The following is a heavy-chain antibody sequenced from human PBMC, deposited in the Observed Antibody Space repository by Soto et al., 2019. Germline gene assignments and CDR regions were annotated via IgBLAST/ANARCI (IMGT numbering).Heavy chain of an antibody. CDR2: IYYSGST. CDR3: ASRHSSPYFDY. J-gene: IGHJ4*02. D-gene: IGHD6-13*01. Sequence: QVQLQESGPGLVKPSQTLSLTCTVSGGSISSGDYYWSWIRQPPGKGLAWIGSIYYSGSTYYNPSPKPRVTISVDTSKNRSPLKLTSVTAADTAVYYCASRHSSPYFDYWGQGTLVTVSS. CDR1: GGSISSGDYY. V-gene: IGHV4-30-4*01.